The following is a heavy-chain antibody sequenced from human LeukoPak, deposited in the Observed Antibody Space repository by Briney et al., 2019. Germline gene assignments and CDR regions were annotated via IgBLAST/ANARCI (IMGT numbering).Heavy chain of an antibody. D-gene: IGHD5-24*01. Sequence: GASVKVSCKTSGYTFTDNYIHWVRQGPGQGLEWMGWLNPKTGGSSSAQQFQGRVTMTRDTSLSTAYMEVSSLRSDDTAVYYCARVIPMAAPLFDFWGQGTLVTVSS. CDR3: ARVIPMAAPLFDF. V-gene: IGHV1-2*02. CDR2: LNPKTGGS. J-gene: IGHJ4*02. CDR1: GYTFTDNY.